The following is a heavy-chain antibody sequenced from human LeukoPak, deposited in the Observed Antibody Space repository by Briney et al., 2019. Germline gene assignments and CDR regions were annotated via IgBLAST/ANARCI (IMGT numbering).Heavy chain of an antibody. V-gene: IGHV3-21*01. J-gene: IGHJ5*02. Sequence: GGSLRLSCAASGFTFSTYSMSWVRQAAGKGLAWVSSISSTGSHIHYAGSVKGRFTISRDNVNNFLYLQMNSLRAENTAVYYCARGFGERWLTRSGSDFSWGQGTLVTVSS. D-gene: IGHD1-26*01. CDR3: ARGFGERWLTRSGSDFS. CDR2: ISSTGSHI. CDR1: GFTFSTYS.